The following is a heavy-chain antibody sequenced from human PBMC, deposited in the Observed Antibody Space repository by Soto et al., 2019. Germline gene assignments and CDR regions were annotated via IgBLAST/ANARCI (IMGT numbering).Heavy chain of an antibody. D-gene: IGHD5-18*01. CDR2: IYHSGST. J-gene: IGHJ4*02. Sequence: SETLSLTCAVSGGSISSSNWWSWVRQPPGKGLEWIGEIYHSGSTNYNPSLKSRVTISVDKSKNQFSLKLSSVTAADTAVYYCARDPPGRGYSYGYFDYWGQGTLVTVSS. V-gene: IGHV4-4*02. CDR1: GGSISSSNW. CDR3: ARDPPGRGYSYGYFDY.